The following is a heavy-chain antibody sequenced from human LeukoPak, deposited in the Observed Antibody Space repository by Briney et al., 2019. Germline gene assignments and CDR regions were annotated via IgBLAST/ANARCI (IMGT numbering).Heavy chain of an antibody. J-gene: IGHJ6*03. CDR2: ISYDGSNR. Sequence: GGSLRLSCAASGFTFSSYTMHWVRQAPGKGLEWVAFISYDGSNRNFADSVKGRFTISRDNSKNTLYLQMNSLRAEDTAVYYCARDEGRYYGSGSYFDYYYYYMDVWGKGTTVTISS. D-gene: IGHD3-10*01. CDR1: GFTFSSYT. CDR3: ARDEGRYYGSGSYFDYYYYYMDV. V-gene: IGHV3-30*14.